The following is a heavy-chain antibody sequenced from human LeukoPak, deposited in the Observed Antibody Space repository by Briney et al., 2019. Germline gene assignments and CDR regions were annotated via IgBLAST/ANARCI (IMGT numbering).Heavy chain of an antibody. D-gene: IGHD4/OR15-4a*01. V-gene: IGHV4-59*01. CDR2: IYYSGGT. CDR1: DDSIRSYY. Sequence: SGTLSLTCTVSDDSIRSYYWSWIRQPPAKGLEGIGHIYYSGGTNYNPSLKSRVTISVDTFRNHYSPKLSSVTAADMAIYYCARVHKTMAYFVYWGQGTLVTVSS. J-gene: IGHJ4*02. CDR3: ARVHKTMAYFVY.